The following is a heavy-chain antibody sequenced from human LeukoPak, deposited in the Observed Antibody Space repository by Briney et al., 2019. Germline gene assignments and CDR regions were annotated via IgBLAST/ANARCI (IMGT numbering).Heavy chain of an antibody. Sequence: SETLSLTCSVSGGSIGSNYWSWVRQPPGKGLEWIGYISYSGDTKYNPSLKSRLSMSVDTSKNQCSLMLTSVTAADTAVYYCARGSGWYPHWGQGTLVTVSS. J-gene: IGHJ1*01. CDR2: ISYSGDT. D-gene: IGHD6-19*01. CDR1: GGSIGSNY. V-gene: IGHV4-59*01. CDR3: ARGSGWYPH.